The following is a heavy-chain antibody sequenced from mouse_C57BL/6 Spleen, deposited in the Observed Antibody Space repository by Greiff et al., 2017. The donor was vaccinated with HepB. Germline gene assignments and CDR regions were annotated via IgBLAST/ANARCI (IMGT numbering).Heavy chain of an antibody. D-gene: IGHD1-1*01. V-gene: IGHV3-6*01. CDR3: ARGTIYYYGSRDYYAMDY. CDR2: ISYDGSN. Sequence: EVKLQESGPGLVKPSQSLSLTCSVTGYSITSGYYWNWIRQFPGNKLEWMGYISYDGSNNYNPSLKNRISITRDTSKNQFFLKLNSVTTEDTATYYCARGTIYYYGSRDYYAMDYWGQGTSVTVSS. J-gene: IGHJ4*01. CDR1: GYSITSGYY.